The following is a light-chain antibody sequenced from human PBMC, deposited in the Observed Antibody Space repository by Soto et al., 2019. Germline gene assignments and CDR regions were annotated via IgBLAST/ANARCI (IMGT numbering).Light chain of an antibody. Sequence: EIVLTQSPATLSLSPGERATLSCGASQSVHSSYLAWYQQKPGLAPRLLIYDASSRATGIPDRFSGSGSGTDFTLTISRLEPEDFAVYYCQQYGSSPITFGQGTRLEIK. J-gene: IGKJ5*01. CDR1: QSVHSSY. CDR2: DAS. V-gene: IGKV3D-20*01. CDR3: QQYGSSPIT.